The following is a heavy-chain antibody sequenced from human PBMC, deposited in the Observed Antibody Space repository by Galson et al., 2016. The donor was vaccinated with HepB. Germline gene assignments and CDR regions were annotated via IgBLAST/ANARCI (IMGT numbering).Heavy chain of an antibody. Sequence: SLRLSCAASGFTFSNYAMSWVRQASGKGLEWVSGILENGGDTYYADSVKGRFTISRDNSKNTLYLQMNSLRAEDTAVYYCAKDYRYGDCCCHFDSWGQGTLLTVSS. J-gene: IGHJ4*02. CDR2: ILENGGDT. CDR1: GFTFSNYA. D-gene: IGHD2-21*01. CDR3: AKDYRYGDCCCHFDS. V-gene: IGHV3-23*01.